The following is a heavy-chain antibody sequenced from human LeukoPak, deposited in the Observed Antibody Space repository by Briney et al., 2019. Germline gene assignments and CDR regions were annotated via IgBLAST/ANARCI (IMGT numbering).Heavy chain of an antibody. Sequence: GGSLRLSCAASGFTFSNAWMSWVRQAPGKGLEWVGRIKSKTDGGTTDYAAPVKGRFTISRDDSKNTLYLQMNSLKTEDTAVYYCTTEGRFLEWLWYFDYWGQGTLVTVSS. D-gene: IGHD3-3*01. CDR3: TTEGRFLEWLWYFDY. CDR2: IKSKTDGGTT. V-gene: IGHV3-15*01. CDR1: GFTFSNAW. J-gene: IGHJ4*02.